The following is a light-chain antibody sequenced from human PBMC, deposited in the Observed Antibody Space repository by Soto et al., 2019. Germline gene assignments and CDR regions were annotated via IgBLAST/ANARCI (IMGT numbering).Light chain of an antibody. CDR3: QHYNSYWT. Sequence: DIQMTQSPSTLSASVGDRVTITCRASQSISSWLAWYQQKPGKAPKLLIYDASSLESGVPSRFSGSGSGTELTLTISSLQPDDFATYYCQHYNSYWTFGQGTKVEIK. CDR1: QSISSW. J-gene: IGKJ1*01. V-gene: IGKV1-5*01. CDR2: DAS.